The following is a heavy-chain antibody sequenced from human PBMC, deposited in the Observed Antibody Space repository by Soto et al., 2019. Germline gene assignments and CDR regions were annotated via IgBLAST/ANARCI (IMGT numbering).Heavy chain of an antibody. V-gene: IGHV3-30-3*01. CDR3: ARDSDTVGLDY. D-gene: IGHD5-18*01. J-gene: IGHJ4*02. Sequence: QVPLVESGGGVVQPGRSLRLSCAASGFTFSSYAMHWVRQAPGKGLEWVAVISYDGSNKYYADSVKGRFTISRDNSKNTLYLHMNILRAEDTAVYYCARDSDTVGLDYWGQGTLVTVSS. CDR1: GFTFSSYA. CDR2: ISYDGSNK.